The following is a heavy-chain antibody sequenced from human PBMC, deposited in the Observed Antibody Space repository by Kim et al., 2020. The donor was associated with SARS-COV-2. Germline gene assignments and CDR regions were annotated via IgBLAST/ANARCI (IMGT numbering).Heavy chain of an antibody. V-gene: IGHV3-33*01. J-gene: IGHJ1*01. Sequence: GGSLRLSCAASGFIIDANAMHWVRQAPGKGLEWVAGIWCNGDTYYSASAVEGRSIITSDYTNTLYQQKVSSISDEAAPVYYGASESHW. CDR3: ASESH. CDR2: IWCNGDTY. CDR1: GFIIDANA.